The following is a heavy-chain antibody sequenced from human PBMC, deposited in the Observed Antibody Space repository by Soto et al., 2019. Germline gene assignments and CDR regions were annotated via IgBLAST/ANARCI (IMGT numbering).Heavy chain of an antibody. V-gene: IGHV2-5*02. CDR1: GFSLSTSEVG. CDR2: IFWDDSK. J-gene: IGHJ4*02. CDR3: AHRRGYGDSLKLFDY. Sequence: QITLKESGPTLVKPTQTLTLTCTFSGFSLSTSEVGVGWIRQPPGKALEWLALIFWDDSKRYSPSLKSRLTITKDTSKNQVVLTMTNMDPVDTATYYCAHRRGYGDSLKLFDYWGQGTLVTVSS. D-gene: IGHD4-17*01.